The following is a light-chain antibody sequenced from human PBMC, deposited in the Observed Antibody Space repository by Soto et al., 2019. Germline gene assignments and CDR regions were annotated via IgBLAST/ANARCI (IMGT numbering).Light chain of an antibody. CDR1: QSLVYSDGDTY. Sequence: DVVMTQSPLSLPVTLGQPASISCRSSQSLVYSDGDTYLNWFQQRPGQSPSRLTYKVSNRDAGVPDRLSGSGSGTDFTLKISRVEVEDVGVYYCTQWTPWPPITFGQGTRLEI. CDR3: TQWTPWPPIT. V-gene: IGKV2-30*01. CDR2: KVS. J-gene: IGKJ5*01.